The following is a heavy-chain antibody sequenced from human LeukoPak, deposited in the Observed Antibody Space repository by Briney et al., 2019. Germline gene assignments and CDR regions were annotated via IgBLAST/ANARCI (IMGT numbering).Heavy chain of an antibody. Sequence: EPGGSLRLSCAASGFTFSSYAMSWVRQAPGKGQEWVSAISGSGGSTYYADSVKGRFTISRDNSKNTLYLQMNSLRAEDTAVYYCAKFFQRRYSSGWQDYWGQGTLVTVSS. CDR3: AKFFQRRYSSGWQDY. D-gene: IGHD6-19*01. CDR1: GFTFSSYA. CDR2: ISGSGGST. J-gene: IGHJ4*02. V-gene: IGHV3-23*01.